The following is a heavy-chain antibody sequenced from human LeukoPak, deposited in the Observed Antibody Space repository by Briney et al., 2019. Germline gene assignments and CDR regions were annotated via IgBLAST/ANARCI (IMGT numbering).Heavy chain of an antibody. CDR2: ITISTGII. D-gene: IGHD6-13*01. V-gene: IGHV3-48*01. CDR1: GFTFSDYN. CDR3: ARETPYSSSWTVFDY. Sequence: GGSLRLSCAASGFTFSDYNMNWVRQAPGKGLEWVAYITISTGIIYYADSVKGRFTISRDNAKNSLYLQMNSLRAEDTAVYYCARETPYSSSWTVFDYWGQGTLATVSS. J-gene: IGHJ4*02.